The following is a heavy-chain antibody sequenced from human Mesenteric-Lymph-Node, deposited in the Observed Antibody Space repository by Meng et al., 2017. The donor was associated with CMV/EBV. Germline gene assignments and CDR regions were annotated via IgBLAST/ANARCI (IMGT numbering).Heavy chain of an antibody. CDR1: GGSISSSSYY. V-gene: IGHV4-39*01. CDR2: IYYSGST. J-gene: IGHJ4*02. D-gene: IGHD3-10*01. CDR3: ARRKVRGPTVYYDY. Sequence: SETLSLTCTVSGGSISSSSYYWGWIRQPPGKGLEWIGSIYYSGSTYYNPSLKSRITISVDTSKNQFSLKLSSVTAADTAEYYCARRKVRGPTVYYDYWGQGTLVTVSS.